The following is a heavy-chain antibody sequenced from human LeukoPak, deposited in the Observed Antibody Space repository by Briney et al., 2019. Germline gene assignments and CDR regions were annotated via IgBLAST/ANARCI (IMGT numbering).Heavy chain of an antibody. Sequence: ASVKVSCKASGYIFTGYYMHWVRQAPGQGLEWMGWMNPNSGNTGYAQKFQGRVTITRNTSISTAYMELSSLRSEDTAVYYCARVDYGGNYYYYYYMDVWGKGTTVTVSS. CDR3: ARVDYGGNYYYYYYMDV. CDR1: GYIFTGYY. D-gene: IGHD4-23*01. J-gene: IGHJ6*03. V-gene: IGHV1-8*03. CDR2: MNPNSGNT.